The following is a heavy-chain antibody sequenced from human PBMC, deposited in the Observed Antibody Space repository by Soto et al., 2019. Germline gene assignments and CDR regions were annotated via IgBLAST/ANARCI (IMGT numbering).Heavy chain of an antibody. CDR2: IYYSGST. V-gene: IGHV4-39*01. Sequence: SETLSLTCTVSGGSISRSTYYWGWIRQPPGKGLEWIGSIYYSGSTYYRPSLKSRVTISVDTSKNQFSLKLSSVTAADTAAYYCARQVPAAIRLGWFDPWGQGTLVTVSS. J-gene: IGHJ5*02. CDR3: ARQVPAAIRLGWFDP. D-gene: IGHD2-2*02. CDR1: GGSISRSTYY.